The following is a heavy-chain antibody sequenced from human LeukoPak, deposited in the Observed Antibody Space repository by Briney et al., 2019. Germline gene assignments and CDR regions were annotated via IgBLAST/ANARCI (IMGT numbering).Heavy chain of an antibody. Sequence: SVKVSCKASGGTFSTYAINWVRQAPGQGLEWMGRIIPIFETTTYAQKFQARVTITMDESSSTAYMELSSLRSEDTAMYYCARDPRYCIGDSCYPNAFDVWGQGTMVTISS. CDR1: GGTFSTYA. J-gene: IGHJ3*01. CDR3: ARDPRYCIGDSCYPNAFDV. V-gene: IGHV1-69*05. D-gene: IGHD2-15*01. CDR2: IIPIFETT.